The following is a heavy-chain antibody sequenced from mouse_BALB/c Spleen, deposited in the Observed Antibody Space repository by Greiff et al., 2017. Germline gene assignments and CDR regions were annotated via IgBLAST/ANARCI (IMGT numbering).Heavy chain of an antibody. D-gene: IGHD2-14*01. CDR2: IYPSDSYT. J-gene: IGHJ2*01. V-gene: IGHV1-69*02. CDR3: TRTGGYRYDFDY. CDR1: GYTFTSYW. Sequence: QVQLQQPGAELVRPGASVKLSCKASGYTFTSYWINWVKQRPGQGLEWIGNIYPSDSYTNYNQKFKDKATLTVDKSSSTAYMQLSSPTSEDSAVYYCTRTGGYRYDFDYWGQGTTLTVSS.